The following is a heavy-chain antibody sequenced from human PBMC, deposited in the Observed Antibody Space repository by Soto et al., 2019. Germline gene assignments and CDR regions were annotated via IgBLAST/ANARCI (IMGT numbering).Heavy chain of an antibody. Sequence: QVQLVESGGGVVQPGGSLRLSCAASGFTFSNYGIHWVRQAPGKGLEWVTVVGNDGTVQYYADSVKGRFTMSRDNSRKTVYLQLNSLMPEDTAMYYCAKEISVISGPWYFDLWGRGTLVTVSS. CDR3: AKEISVISGPWYFDL. D-gene: IGHD2-21*01. CDR2: VGNDGTVQ. J-gene: IGHJ2*01. V-gene: IGHV3-30*18. CDR1: GFTFSNYG.